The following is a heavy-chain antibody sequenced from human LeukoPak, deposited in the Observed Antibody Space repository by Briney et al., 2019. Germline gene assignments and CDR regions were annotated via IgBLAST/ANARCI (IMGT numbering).Heavy chain of an antibody. V-gene: IGHV3-23*01. J-gene: IGHJ3*02. Sequence: GGSLRLSCTASKFNFNSYGMTWVRQAPGKGLEWVSSISGSGGSTQYAASVQGRFTISRDNSKNTLHLQMNSLRAEDTAVYYCAKDPNGDYIGTFDIWGQGTMATVSS. D-gene: IGHD4-17*01. CDR3: AKDPNGDYIGTFDI. CDR1: KFNFNSYG. CDR2: ISGSGGST.